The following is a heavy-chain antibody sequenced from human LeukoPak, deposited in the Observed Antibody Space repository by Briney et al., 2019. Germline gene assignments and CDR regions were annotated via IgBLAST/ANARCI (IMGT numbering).Heavy chain of an antibody. CDR3: ARDDYGDYVYAY. Sequence: MSSETLSLTCTVSGGSISSYYWSWIRQPPGKGLEWIGYIYYSGSTNYNPSLKSRVTISVDTSKNQFSLKLSSVTAADTAVYYCARDDYGDYVYAYWGQGTLVTVSS. CDR2: IYYSGST. CDR1: GGSISSYY. V-gene: IGHV4-59*12. D-gene: IGHD4-17*01. J-gene: IGHJ4*02.